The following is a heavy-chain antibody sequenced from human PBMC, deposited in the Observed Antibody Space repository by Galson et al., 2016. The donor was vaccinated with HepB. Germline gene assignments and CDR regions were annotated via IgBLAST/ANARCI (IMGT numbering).Heavy chain of an antibody. Sequence: SLRLSCAASGFTFTDYGMHWVRQAPGKGLEWLAVISYDGFNTYYADSVKGRFTISRDNSKNTLYLQLSSLRPDDTAIYYCAKVTREGYQSYYFYFYMDVWGKGTTVTVPS. CDR2: ISYDGFNT. V-gene: IGHV3-30*18. CDR1: GFTFTDYG. CDR3: AKVTREGYQSYYFYFYMDV. J-gene: IGHJ6*03. D-gene: IGHD5-12*01.